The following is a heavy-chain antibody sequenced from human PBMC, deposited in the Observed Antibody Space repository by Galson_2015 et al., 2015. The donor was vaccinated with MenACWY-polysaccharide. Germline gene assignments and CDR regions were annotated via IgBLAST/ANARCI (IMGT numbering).Heavy chain of an antibody. D-gene: IGHD3-10*01. Sequence: SLRLSCAASGFTFSSCAMYWVRQAPGKGLEWVAGISYEGSNKYYADSVKGRCTISRDNSKSTLYLQMDSLRAEDTAEFYCARLVGGSGSSPLFDYYYYGMDLWGQGTTVTVSS. J-gene: IGHJ6*02. CDR3: ARLVGGSGSSPLFDYYYYGMDL. CDR2: ISYEGSNK. CDR1: GFTFSSCA. V-gene: IGHV3-30-3*01.